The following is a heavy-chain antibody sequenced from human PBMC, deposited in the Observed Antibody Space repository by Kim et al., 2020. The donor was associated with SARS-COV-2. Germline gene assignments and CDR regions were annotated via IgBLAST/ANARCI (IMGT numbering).Heavy chain of an antibody. Sequence: SETLSLTCTVSGGSISSGDYYWSWIRQPPGKGLEWIGYIYYSGSTYYNPSLKSRVTISVDTSKNQFSLKLSSVTAADTAVYYCASGLPDSYGSLYVGSGWYFDLWGRGTLVTVSS. D-gene: IGHD5-18*01. V-gene: IGHV4-30-4*01. J-gene: IGHJ2*01. CDR2: IYYSGST. CDR1: GGSISSGDYY. CDR3: ASGLPDSYGSLYVGSGWYFDL.